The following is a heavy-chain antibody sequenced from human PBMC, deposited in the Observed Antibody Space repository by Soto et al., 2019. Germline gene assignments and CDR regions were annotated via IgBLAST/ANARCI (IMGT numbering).Heavy chain of an antibody. D-gene: IGHD1-26*01. J-gene: IGHJ2*01. V-gene: IGHV1-18*01. CDR1: GYTFTSYE. CDR3: AKNSGPNWYFDL. Sequence: QVQLVQSGPEVKKPGASVKVSCKASGYTFTSYEITWVRQAPGQGLEWMGWISGYNGITNYAQKFQGRATMTTETSTSTAYMELRSLRSDDTAVYYCAKNSGPNWYFDLWGRGTLVTVSS. CDR2: ISGYNGIT.